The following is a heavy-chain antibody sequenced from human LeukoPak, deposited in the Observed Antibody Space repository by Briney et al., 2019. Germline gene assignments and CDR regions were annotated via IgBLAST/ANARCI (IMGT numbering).Heavy chain of an antibody. Sequence: GASVKVSCKASGNTFTGYYIHWVRQAPGQGLEWMGWINPNSGGTNYAQNFQGRVTMTRDTSISTAFLELSSLRSDDTAVYYCARGSTRDSSGWYGPGKWLDPWGQGTLVTVSS. CDR3: ARGSTRDSSGWYGPGKWLDP. J-gene: IGHJ5*02. V-gene: IGHV1-2*02. D-gene: IGHD6-19*01. CDR2: INPNSGGT. CDR1: GNTFTGYY.